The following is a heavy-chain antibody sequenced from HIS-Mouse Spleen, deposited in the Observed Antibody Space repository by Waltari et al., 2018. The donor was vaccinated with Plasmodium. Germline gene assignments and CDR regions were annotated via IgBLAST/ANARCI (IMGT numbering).Heavy chain of an antibody. CDR2: IKQDGREK. J-gene: IGHJ2*01. V-gene: IGHV3-7*01. CDR1: GSTFSSFW. Sequence: EVQLVASGGGLVQPGGSLRLAWAAPGSTFSSFWMSWVRQDPGKGLEWVANIKQDGREKYYVDSVKGRFTISRDNAKNSLYLQMNSLRAEDTAVYYCASSWYWYFDLWGRGTLVTVSS. D-gene: IGHD6-13*01. CDR3: ASSWYWYFDL.